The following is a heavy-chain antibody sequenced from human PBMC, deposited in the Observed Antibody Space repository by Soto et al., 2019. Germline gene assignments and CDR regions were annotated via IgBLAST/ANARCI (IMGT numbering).Heavy chain of an antibody. J-gene: IGHJ4*02. V-gene: IGHV1-69*08. CDR2: ILPILGSL. CDR1: GGTFNTYT. D-gene: IGHD4-4*01. CDR3: TRIPRYSFPTSDPLDN. Sequence: QVRLVQSGAEVKKPGSSVTVSCKASGGTFNTYTFSWVRQAPGQGLEWMGSILPILGSLNYAQRFQRRLSITADYSTTTAYMELSSLTSQDTAMYYCTRIPRYSFPTSDPLDNWGQGTLVTVSS.